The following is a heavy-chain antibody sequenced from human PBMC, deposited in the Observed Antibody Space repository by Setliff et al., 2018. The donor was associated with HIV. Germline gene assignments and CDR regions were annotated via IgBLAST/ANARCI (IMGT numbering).Heavy chain of an antibody. J-gene: IGHJ3*02. CDR3: ARSPLNYYDKSDAFDI. Sequence: PSETLSLTCTVSGGSISSSSSYWGWIRQPPGRGLEWIGSVSYSGSTYYNPSLKSRVTISVDTSKNQFSLRLSSVTAADTAVFFCARSPLNYYDKSDAFDIWGQGTMVTVS. D-gene: IGHD3-22*01. V-gene: IGHV4-39*01. CDR1: GGSISSSSSY. CDR2: VSYSGST.